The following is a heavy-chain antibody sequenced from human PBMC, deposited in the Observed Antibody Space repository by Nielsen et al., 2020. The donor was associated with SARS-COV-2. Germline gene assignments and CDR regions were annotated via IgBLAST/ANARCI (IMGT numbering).Heavy chain of an antibody. Sequence: SETLSFTCTVSGGSISSGGYYWSWIRQPPGKGLEWIGEIYHSGSTNYNPSLKSRVTISVDKSKNQFSLKLSSVTAADTAVYYCARTPYWFDPWGQGTLVTVSS. J-gene: IGHJ5*02. CDR3: ARTPYWFDP. CDR1: GGSISSGGYY. V-gene: IGHV4-39*07. CDR2: IYHSGST.